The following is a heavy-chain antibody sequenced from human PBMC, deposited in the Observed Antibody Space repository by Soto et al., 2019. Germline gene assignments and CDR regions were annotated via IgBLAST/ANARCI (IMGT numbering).Heavy chain of an antibody. D-gene: IGHD1-26*01. CDR3: ARGYYSGSNPSSLDY. CDR2: ITPTLNIA. V-gene: IGHV1-69*01. Sequence: QLQLVQSGAEVRAPGSSVKVSCKASGGTFSSYTVIWVRQAPGQGLEWMGGITPTLNIAKYAEKFQGRVTITADESTSTVNMHLSSLRSEDTAVYFCARGYYSGSNPSSLDYWGQGTLVAVSS. CDR1: GGTFSSYT. J-gene: IGHJ4*02.